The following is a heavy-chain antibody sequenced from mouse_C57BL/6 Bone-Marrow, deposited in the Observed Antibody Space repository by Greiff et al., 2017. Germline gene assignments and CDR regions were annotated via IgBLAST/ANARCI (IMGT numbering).Heavy chain of an antibody. CDR3: SRQVATVLATKYFDV. CDR2: ISGGGGNT. J-gene: IGHJ1*03. Sequence: EVQLVESGGGLVKPGGSLKLSCAASGFTFSRYTMSWVRQTPEKRLQWVAAISGGGGNTYYPDSVKGRFTISRDNDKNILYLQMSRLRSEDTAVYYCSRQVATVLATKYFDVWGTGTTVTVSS. CDR1: GFTFSRYT. V-gene: IGHV5-9*04. D-gene: IGHD1-1*01.